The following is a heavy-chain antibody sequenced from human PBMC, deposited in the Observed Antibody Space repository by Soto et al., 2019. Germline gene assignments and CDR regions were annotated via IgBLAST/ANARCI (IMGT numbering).Heavy chain of an antibody. D-gene: IGHD6-6*01. J-gene: IGHJ4*02. V-gene: IGHV4-61*08. CDR2: IYYSGST. CDR1: GGSISSGGYS. Sequence: KPSETLSLTCAVSGGSISSGGYSWSWIRQPPGKGLEWIGYIYYSGSTDYNPSLKGRVTISVDTSKNQFSLKLRSVTAADTAVYYCARVGGVAARTFDYWGQGTLVTVSS. CDR3: ARVGGVAARTFDY.